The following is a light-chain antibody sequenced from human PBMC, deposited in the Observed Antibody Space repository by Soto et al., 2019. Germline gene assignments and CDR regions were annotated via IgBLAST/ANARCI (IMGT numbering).Light chain of an antibody. CDR2: GAS. J-gene: IGKJ1*01. V-gene: IGKV3-20*01. CDR1: QIVSTST. CDR3: QQYGSSPRT. Sequence: EIVLTQSPGTLSLSPGARATLSCRASQIVSTSTLAWYQQKGGQAPRLLIHGASSRATGIPDRFSGSGSGTDFTLTISRLEPEDFAVYYCQQYGSSPRTFGQGTKVDIK.